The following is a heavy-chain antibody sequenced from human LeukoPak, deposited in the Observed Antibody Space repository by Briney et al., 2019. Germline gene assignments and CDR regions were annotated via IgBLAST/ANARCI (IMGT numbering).Heavy chain of an antibody. CDR2: NYYSGST. D-gene: IGHD3-22*01. CDR1: GGSISSYY. V-gene: IGHV4-59*01. Sequence: PSETLSLTCTVSGGSISSYYWSWIRQPPGKGLEWIGYNYYSGSTNYNPSLKSRVTISVDTSKNQFSLKLSSVTAADTAVYYCAREYYYDSSGYYYRWFDPWGQGTLVTVSS. J-gene: IGHJ5*02. CDR3: AREYYYDSSGYYYRWFDP.